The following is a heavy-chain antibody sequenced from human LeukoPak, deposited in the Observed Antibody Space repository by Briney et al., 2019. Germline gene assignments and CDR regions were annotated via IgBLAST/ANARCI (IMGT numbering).Heavy chain of an antibody. CDR3: ARGALELLDSYYYGMDV. Sequence: GGSLRLSCAASGFAFSDFYMSWIRQAPGKGLEWVSYISSSGSTIYYTDSVKGRFTISRDNAKNSLYLQMNSLRAEDTAVYYCARGALELLDSYYYGMDVWGQGTTVTVSS. J-gene: IGHJ6*02. CDR2: ISSSGSTI. V-gene: IGHV3-11*04. D-gene: IGHD3-10*01. CDR1: GFAFSDFY.